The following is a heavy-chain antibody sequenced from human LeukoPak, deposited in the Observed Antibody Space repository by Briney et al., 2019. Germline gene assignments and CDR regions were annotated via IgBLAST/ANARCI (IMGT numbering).Heavy chain of an antibody. CDR1: GFTFSSYA. Sequence: PGGSLRLSCAASGFTFSSYAMHWVRQAPGKGLEWVAVTSSDLNVKLYADSVKGRFTISRDNSRSTLYLQMNSLRTEDTAIYYCAREGYYGSGSPPSLYFDYWGQGTLVTVSS. CDR2: TSSDLNVK. CDR3: AREGYYGSGSPPSLYFDY. V-gene: IGHV3-30-3*01. J-gene: IGHJ4*02. D-gene: IGHD3-10*01.